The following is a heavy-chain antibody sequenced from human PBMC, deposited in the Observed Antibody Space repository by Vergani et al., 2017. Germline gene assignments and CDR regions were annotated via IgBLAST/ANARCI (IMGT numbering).Heavy chain of an antibody. V-gene: IGHV3-66*02. J-gene: IGHJ6*02. CDR2: IYSGGST. Sequence: EVQLVESGGGLVQPGGSLRLSCAASGFTVSSNYMSWVRQAPGKGLEWVSVIYSGGSTYYADSVKGRFTISRDNSKNTLYLQMNSLRAEDTTVYYYARDHMTLYYYYGMDVWGQGTTVTVSS. CDR3: ARDHMTLYYYYGMDV. CDR1: GFTVSSNY. D-gene: IGHD2-21*01.